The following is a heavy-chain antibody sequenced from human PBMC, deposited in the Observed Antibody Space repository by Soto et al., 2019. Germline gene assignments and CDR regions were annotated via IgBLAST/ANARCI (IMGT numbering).Heavy chain of an antibody. D-gene: IGHD3-16*01. CDR3: ARGPDWGDKLFPDAFDI. V-gene: IGHV6-1*01. J-gene: IGHJ3*02. CDR1: GDSVSSNSAA. CDR2: TYYRSKWYN. Sequence: KQSQTLSLTCAISGDSVSSNSAAWNWIRQSPSRGLEWLGRTYYRSKWYNDYAVSVKSRITINPDTSKNQFSLQLNSVTPEDTAVYYCARGPDWGDKLFPDAFDIWGQGTMVTVSS.